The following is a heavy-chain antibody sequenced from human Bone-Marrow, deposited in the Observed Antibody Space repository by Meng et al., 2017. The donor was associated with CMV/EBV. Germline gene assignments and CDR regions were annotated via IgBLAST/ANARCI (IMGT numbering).Heavy chain of an antibody. D-gene: IGHD2-2*01. J-gene: IGHJ5*02. CDR2: IYHSGST. CDR1: GYSISSGYY. V-gene: IGHV4-38-2*02. CDR3: ARDPYYCSSTSCYLWWFDP. Sequence: LRLSCTVSGYSISSGYYWGWIRQPPGKGLEWIGSIYHSGSTYYNPSLKSRVTISVDTSKNQFSLKLSSVTAADTAVYYCARDPYYCSSTSCYLWWFDPCGQGTRVTVSS.